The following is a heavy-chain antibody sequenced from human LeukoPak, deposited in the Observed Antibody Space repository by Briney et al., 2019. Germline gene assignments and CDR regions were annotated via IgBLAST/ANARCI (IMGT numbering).Heavy chain of an antibody. CDR1: GASVSSGGYY. CDR2: IYTSGST. D-gene: IGHD4-17*01. J-gene: IGHJ3*02. V-gene: IGHV4-61*02. Sequence: PSETLSLTCTVSGASVSSGGYYWSWIRQPARKGLEWIGRIYTSGSTNYNPSLKSRVTMSVDTSKNQFSLKLSSVTAADTAVYYCARFQLSDSDYGDPPGAFDIWGQGTMVTVSS. CDR3: ARFQLSDSDYGDPPGAFDI.